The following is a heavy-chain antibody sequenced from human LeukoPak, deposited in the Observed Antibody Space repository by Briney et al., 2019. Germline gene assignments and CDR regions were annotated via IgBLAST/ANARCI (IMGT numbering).Heavy chain of an antibody. V-gene: IGHV4-59*08. Sequence: SETLSLTCSVSGGSISNYFWTWIRQPPGKGLEWIGYIYSSGSTYYNPSLKSRVTISVDTSKNRFSLKLSTVTAADTAVYYCARRPTGDPKFDYWGQGTLVTISS. CDR3: ARRPTGDPKFDY. J-gene: IGHJ4*02. D-gene: IGHD7-27*01. CDR1: GGSISNYF. CDR2: IYSSGST.